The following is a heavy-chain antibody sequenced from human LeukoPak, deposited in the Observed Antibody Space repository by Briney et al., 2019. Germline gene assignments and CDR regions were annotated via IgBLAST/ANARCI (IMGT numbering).Heavy chain of an antibody. D-gene: IGHD6-13*01. CDR1: AFTFSSYA. J-gene: IGHJ5*02. CDR2: ISGSGGTT. V-gene: IGHV3-23*01. CDR3: AKKVASSSEFDP. Sequence: GGSLRLSCAASAFTFSSYAMSWVRQAPGKGLEWVSGISGSGGTTYYADSVKGRFTISRDNSKNTLYLQMNSLRAEDTAVYYCAKKVASSSEFDPWGQGTLVTVSS.